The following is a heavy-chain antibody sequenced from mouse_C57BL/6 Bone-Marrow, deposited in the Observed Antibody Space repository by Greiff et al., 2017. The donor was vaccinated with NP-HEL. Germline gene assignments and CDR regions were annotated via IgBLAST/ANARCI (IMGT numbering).Heavy chain of an antibody. Sequence: QVQLQQSGPELVKPGASVKISCKASGYAFSSSWMTWVKQRPGKGLGWIGRIYPGDGDTNYNGKFKGKATLTADKSSSTAYMQLSSLTSEDSAVYFCARGILRSSFAYWGQGTLVTVSA. CDR3: ARGILRSSFAY. D-gene: IGHD1-1*01. CDR1: GYAFSSSW. J-gene: IGHJ3*01. CDR2: IYPGDGDT. V-gene: IGHV1-82*01.